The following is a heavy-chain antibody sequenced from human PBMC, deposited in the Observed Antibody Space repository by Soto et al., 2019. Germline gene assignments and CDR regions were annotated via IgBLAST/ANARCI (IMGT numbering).Heavy chain of an antibody. J-gene: IGHJ4*02. D-gene: IGHD1-20*01. V-gene: IGHV4-59*03. CDR3: ARGNRALITPFFAY. CDR2: VHESGST. CDR1: GDAISNFY. Sequence: NPSETLSLTCSVSGDAISNFYWSWIRQTPGRGLEWIGCVHESGSTDYNPSLKGRVTISLHTSKSQFSLSLRSATAADTATYYCARGNRALITPFFAYWGQEIPLTVSS.